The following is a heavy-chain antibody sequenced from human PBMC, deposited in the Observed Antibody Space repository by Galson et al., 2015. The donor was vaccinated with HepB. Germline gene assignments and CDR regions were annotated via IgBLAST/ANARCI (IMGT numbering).Heavy chain of an antibody. CDR2: IFWDDDK. Sequence: PALVKPTQTLSLTCSFSGFSLNTPGMGVGWIRQPPGKALEWLALIFWDDDKRYNSSLKTRLTITKDTSRNQVVLTLTNMDPLDTATYYCAHYTSSSQSYYRDSWSHRTLVTVSS. CDR3: AHYTSSSQSYYRDS. CDR1: GFSLNTPGMG. D-gene: IGHD1-26*01. J-gene: IGHJ5*01. V-gene: IGHV2-5*02.